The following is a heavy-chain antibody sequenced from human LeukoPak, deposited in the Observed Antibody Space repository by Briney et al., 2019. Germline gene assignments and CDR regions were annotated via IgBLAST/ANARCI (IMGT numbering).Heavy chain of an antibody. D-gene: IGHD2-15*01. Sequence: GGSLRLSCAASGFTFSSYEMNWVRQAPGKGLEWVSYISTSGSTIYYADSVKGRFTLSRDNAKNSLYPQMNSLRAEDTAVYYCAREFCSGGRCSDAFDIWGQGTMVTVSS. CDR1: GFTFSSYE. V-gene: IGHV3-48*03. CDR2: ISTSGSTI. CDR3: AREFCSGGRCSDAFDI. J-gene: IGHJ3*02.